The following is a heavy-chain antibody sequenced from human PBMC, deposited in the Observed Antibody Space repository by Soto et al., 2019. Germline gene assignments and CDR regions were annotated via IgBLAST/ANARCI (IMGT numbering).Heavy chain of an antibody. CDR2: IERKANNYAT. D-gene: IGHD3-9*01. CDR3: TSLLRYFDWSADY. CDR1: GFTFSESA. Sequence: PGGSLRLSCAASGFTFSESAIHWVRQASGKGLEWVGRIERKANNYATLFAASVEGRLTISRDDSKNTAYLQMNSLKTEDAAVYFCTSLLRYFDWSADYWGQGTLVTVSS. J-gene: IGHJ4*02. V-gene: IGHV3-73*01.